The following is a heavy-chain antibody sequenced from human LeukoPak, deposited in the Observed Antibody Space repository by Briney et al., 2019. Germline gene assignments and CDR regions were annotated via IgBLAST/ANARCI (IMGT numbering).Heavy chain of an antibody. CDR3: ARSSGGTCYSAVDY. CDR2: IYYSGST. J-gene: IGHJ4*02. Sequence: SETLSLTCSIAGGSISSRSYYWGRIRQPPGKGLEWIGSIYYSGSTYYNPSLKSRVTISVDTSKNQFSLKLSSVTAADTAVYYCARSSGGTCYSAVDYWGQGTLVTVSS. D-gene: IGHD2-15*01. CDR1: GGSISSRSYY. V-gene: IGHV4-39*01.